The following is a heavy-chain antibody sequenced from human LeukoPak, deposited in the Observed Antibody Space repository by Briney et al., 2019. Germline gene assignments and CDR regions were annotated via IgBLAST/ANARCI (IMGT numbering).Heavy chain of an antibody. CDR1: GYTFTSYG. D-gene: IGHD3-3*01. CDR2: ISAYNGNT. CDR3: ARFFWSGYYYYYYMDV. J-gene: IGHJ6*03. V-gene: IGHV1-18*01. Sequence: ASVKVSCKASGYTFTSYGISWVRQAPGQGLEWMGWISAYNGNTNYAQKLQGRVTMTTDTSTITAYMELRSLRSDDTAVYYCARFFWSGYYYYYYMDVWGKGTTVTVSS.